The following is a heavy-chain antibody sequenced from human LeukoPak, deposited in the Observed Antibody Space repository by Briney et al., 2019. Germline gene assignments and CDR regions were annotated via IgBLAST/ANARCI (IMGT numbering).Heavy chain of an antibody. CDR1: GGSISSYY. Sequence: PSATLSLTCTVSGGSISSYYWSWIRQPPGKGLEWIGYIYYSGSTNYNPSLKSRVTISVDTSKNQFSLKLSSVTAADTAVYYCARDVQELQHWGQGTLVTVSS. CDR3: ARDVQELQH. V-gene: IGHV4-59*01. D-gene: IGHD3-10*02. CDR2: IYYSGST. J-gene: IGHJ1*01.